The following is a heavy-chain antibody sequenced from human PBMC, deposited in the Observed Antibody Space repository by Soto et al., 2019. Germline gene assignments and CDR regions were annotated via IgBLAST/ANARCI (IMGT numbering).Heavy chain of an antibody. CDR2: ILYTGTT. D-gene: IGHD2-21*01. V-gene: IGHV4-39*01. CDR1: GGSISKSNYF. CDR3: ARLGWGNGDSDY. J-gene: IGHJ4*02. Sequence: PSETLSLTCTVSGGSISKSNYFWGWIPQAPGKGLEWIASILYTGTTSYNSSLKSRVAISVDTSKNQFSLKLNSVTAADTAVYYCARLGWGNGDSDYWGQGTLVTVSS.